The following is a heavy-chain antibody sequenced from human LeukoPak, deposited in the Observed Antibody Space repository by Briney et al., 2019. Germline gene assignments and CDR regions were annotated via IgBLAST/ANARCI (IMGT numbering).Heavy chain of an antibody. CDR1: GGSISSGSYY. V-gene: IGHV4-39*07. D-gene: IGHD5-24*01. J-gene: IGHJ4*02. Sequence: SETLSLTCTVSGGSISSGSYYWSWIRQPPGKGLEWIGEINHSGSTNYNPSLKSRVTISVDTSKNQFSLKLSSVTAADTAVYYCARGSRRWLQRGVFDYWGQGTLVTVSS. CDR3: ARGSRRWLQRGVFDY. CDR2: INHSGST.